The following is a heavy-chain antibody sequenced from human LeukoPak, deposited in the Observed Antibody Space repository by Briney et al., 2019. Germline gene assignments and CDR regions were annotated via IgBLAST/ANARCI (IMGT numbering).Heavy chain of an antibody. J-gene: IGHJ1*01. CDR1: GDSIDPYS. V-gene: IGHV4-59*08. CDR3: ARHQGSTVFNY. Sequence: SETLPLTCTISGDSIDPYSWSWLRQPPGKGLEWIGYISHIGTIKYNTSLMSRVSMGLDKPNNEFSLSLRSVTATDTALYFCARHQGSTVFNYWGRGVPVIVSS. CDR2: ISHIGTI. D-gene: IGHD5/OR15-5a*01.